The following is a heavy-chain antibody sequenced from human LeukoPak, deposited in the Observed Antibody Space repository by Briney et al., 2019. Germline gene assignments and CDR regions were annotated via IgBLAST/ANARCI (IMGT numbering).Heavy chain of an antibody. D-gene: IGHD3-3*01. CDR2: IYTSGST. Sequence: PSETLSLTCTVSGGSISSYYWSWIRQPAGKGLEWIGRIYTSGSTNYNPSLKSRVTISVDTSKNQFSLKLSSVTAADTAVYYCARGSPYYDFWSGYYTYYFDYWGQGTLVTVSS. V-gene: IGHV4-4*07. CDR3: ARGSPYYDFWSGYYTYYFDY. CDR1: GGSISSYY. J-gene: IGHJ4*02.